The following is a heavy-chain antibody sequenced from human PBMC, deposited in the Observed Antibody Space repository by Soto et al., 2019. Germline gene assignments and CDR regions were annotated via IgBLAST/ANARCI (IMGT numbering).Heavy chain of an antibody. V-gene: IGHV4-39*01. CDR2: FHYSEDS. Sequence: QVQLQESGPRLVKSSETLSVICTVSGDSISSSDYYWGWVRQPPGKGLEWIGSFHYSEDSYYNPSLRSRVTISVDASQNQISLKLTSVTAADTAVYYCARSRGPRKRNAFDVWGQGTRLTVSS. D-gene: IGHD3-10*01. CDR1: GDSISSSDYY. J-gene: IGHJ3*01. CDR3: ARSRGPRKRNAFDV.